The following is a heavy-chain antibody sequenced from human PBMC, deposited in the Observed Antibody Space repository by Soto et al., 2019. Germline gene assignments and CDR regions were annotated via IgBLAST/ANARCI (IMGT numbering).Heavy chain of an antibody. CDR2: ISYDGSNK. Sequence: QVQLVESGGGVVQPGRSLRLSCAASGFTFSSYGMHWVRQAPGKGLEWVAVISYDGSNKYYADSVKGRFTISRDKSKKTMYLKMNSLRAEETAVYYCAKADGLVGVTLGVGFDYWGKGTMVTVSS. V-gene: IGHV3-30*18. D-gene: IGHD1-26*01. CDR3: AKADGLVGVTLGVGFDY. J-gene: IGHJ4*02. CDR1: GFTFSSYG.